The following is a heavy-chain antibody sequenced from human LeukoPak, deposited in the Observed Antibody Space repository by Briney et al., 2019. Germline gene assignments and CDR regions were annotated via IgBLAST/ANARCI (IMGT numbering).Heavy chain of an antibody. V-gene: IGHV3-48*01. CDR1: GFTFSNYS. CDR3: ARDSGAAAGTHPDY. D-gene: IGHD6-13*01. CDR2: ISRSSSTI. J-gene: IGHJ4*02. Sequence: GGSLRLSCAASGFTFSNYSMNWVRQAPGKGLEWVSYISRSSSTIYYADSVKGRFTISRDNAKNSLYLQMNSLRAEDTAVYYCARDSGAAAGTHPDYWGQGTLVTVSS.